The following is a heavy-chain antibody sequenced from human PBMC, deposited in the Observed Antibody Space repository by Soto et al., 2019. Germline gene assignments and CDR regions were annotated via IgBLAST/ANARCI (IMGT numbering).Heavy chain of an antibody. J-gene: IGHJ4*02. D-gene: IGHD2-21*01. CDR2: ISWNGGNI. CDR1: GFIFDNSG. Sequence: EVQLVESGGGLVQPGRSLRLSCAASGFIFDNSGMHWVRQAPGKGLEWVSGISWNGGNIGYVDSVKGRFSISRDNAKDSLFLQMNSLRPDDTAFYYCVKAGVRDLIVEVPLYFDIWGQGTLVTVSS. V-gene: IGHV3-9*01. CDR3: VKAGVRDLIVEVPLYFDI.